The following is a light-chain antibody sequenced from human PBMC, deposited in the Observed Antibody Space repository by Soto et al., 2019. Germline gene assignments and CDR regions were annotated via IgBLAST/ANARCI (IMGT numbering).Light chain of an antibody. J-gene: IGKJ1*01. Sequence: EIVLTQSPATLSLSPGERATLSCRASQSVSSYLAWYQQKPGQAPRLLIYDASNRATGIPARFSGSGSGTDFTLTISSLEPEDFAVYSCQQYINWPRTFGQGTKVDIK. CDR2: DAS. V-gene: IGKV3-11*01. CDR3: QQYINWPRT. CDR1: QSVSSY.